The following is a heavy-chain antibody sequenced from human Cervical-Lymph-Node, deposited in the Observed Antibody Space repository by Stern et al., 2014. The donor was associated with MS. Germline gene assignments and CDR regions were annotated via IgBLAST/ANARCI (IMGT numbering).Heavy chain of an antibody. V-gene: IGHV3-48*01. D-gene: IGHD6-13*01. Sequence: EVQLVESGGGLGQPGGSLRLSCVASGFTFSSYSINWVRQAPGKGLEWVSYISSSSSAIYYADSVKGRFTISRDNAKNSLYLQMSSLRAEDTAVYYCARDRGPGYSSSWSPYFDSWGQGTLVTVSS. CDR1: GFTFSSYS. CDR3: ARDRGPGYSSSWSPYFDS. CDR2: ISSSSSAI. J-gene: IGHJ4*02.